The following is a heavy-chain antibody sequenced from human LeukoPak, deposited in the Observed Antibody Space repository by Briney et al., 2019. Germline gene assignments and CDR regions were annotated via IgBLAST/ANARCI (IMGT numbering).Heavy chain of an antibody. D-gene: IGHD6-19*01. J-gene: IGHJ3*02. CDR2: LYNSGGT. CDR3: AKMGYSTGWLPRAAFDI. V-gene: IGHV4-59*01. Sequence: SETLSLTCTVSGDSISSFMWSWIRQPPRKGLEWRAFLYNSGGTNYNPSLKSRVTISADTSKNHFSLRLSSVTAADTALYYCAKMGYSTGWLPRAAFDIWGQGTMVTVSS. CDR1: GDSISSFM.